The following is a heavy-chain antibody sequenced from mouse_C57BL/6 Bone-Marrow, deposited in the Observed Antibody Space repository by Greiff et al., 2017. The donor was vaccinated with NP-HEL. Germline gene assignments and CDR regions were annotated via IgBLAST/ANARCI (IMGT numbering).Heavy chain of an antibody. CDR2: INPNNGGT. D-gene: IGHD1-2*01. Sequence: EVKLVESGPELVKPGASVKIPCKASGYTFTDYNMDWVKQSHGKSLEWIGDINPNNGGTIYNQKFKGKATLTVDKSSSTAYMELRSLTSEDTAVYYCARSHNLPLGYFDVWGTGTTVTVSS. CDR1: GYTFTDYN. CDR3: ARSHNLPLGYFDV. J-gene: IGHJ1*03. V-gene: IGHV1-18*01.